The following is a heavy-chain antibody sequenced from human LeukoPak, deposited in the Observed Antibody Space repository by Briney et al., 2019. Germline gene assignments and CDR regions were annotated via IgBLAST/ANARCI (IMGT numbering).Heavy chain of an antibody. J-gene: IGHJ4*02. D-gene: IGHD1-26*01. Sequence: SETLSLTCTVSGGSISSSSYYWGWIRQPPGKGLEWIGSIYYSGSTYYNPSLKSRVTISVDTSKNQFSLKLSSVTAADTAVYYCARASIGVGATTELVGCVDYWGQGTLVTVSS. V-gene: IGHV4-39*07. CDR3: ARASIGVGATTELVGCVDY. CDR1: GGSISSSSYY. CDR2: IYYSGST.